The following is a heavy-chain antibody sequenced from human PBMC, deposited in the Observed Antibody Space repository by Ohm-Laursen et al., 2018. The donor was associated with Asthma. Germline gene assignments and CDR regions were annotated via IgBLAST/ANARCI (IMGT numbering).Heavy chain of an antibody. CDR2: INPNSGGT. J-gene: IGHJ6*02. CDR3: ARDHYYGSGPYYYYGMDV. D-gene: IGHD3-10*01. Sequence: GSSVKVSCKASGYTFTGYYMHWVRQAPGQGLEWMGWINPNSGGTNYAQKFQGWVTMTRDTSISTAYMELSRLRSDDPAVYYCARDHYYGSGPYYYYGMDVWGQGTTVTVSS. V-gene: IGHV1-2*04. CDR1: GYTFTGYY.